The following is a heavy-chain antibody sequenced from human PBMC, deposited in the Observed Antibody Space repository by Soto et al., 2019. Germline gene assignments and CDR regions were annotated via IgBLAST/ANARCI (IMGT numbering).Heavy chain of an antibody. V-gene: IGHV4-39*01. CDR1: GGSISSSSYY. D-gene: IGHD1-26*01. CDR2: IYYSGST. CDR3: ATLNEWELLSLGRYYYYGMDV. Sequence: SETLSLTCTVSGGSISSSSYYWGWIRQPPGKGLEWIGSIYYSGSTYYNPSLKSRVTISVDTSKNQFSLKLSSVTAADTAVYCCATLNEWELLSLGRYYYYGMDVWGQGTTVTVSS. J-gene: IGHJ6*02.